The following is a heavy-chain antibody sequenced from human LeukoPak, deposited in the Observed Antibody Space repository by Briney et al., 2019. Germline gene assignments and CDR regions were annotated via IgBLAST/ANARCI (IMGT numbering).Heavy chain of an antibody. CDR1: GFTFSGYW. J-gene: IGHJ4*02. D-gene: IGHD2-15*01. Sequence: GGSLRLSCAASGFTFSGYWMHCVRQAPGKGLVWVSRINTDGTTTNYADSVKGRFTISRDNAKNTLYLQVSSLRAEDTAVYYCAKGTKEYCSGGTCYYFDYWGQGTLVTVSS. V-gene: IGHV3-74*01. CDR3: AKGTKEYCSGGTCYYFDY. CDR2: INTDGTTT.